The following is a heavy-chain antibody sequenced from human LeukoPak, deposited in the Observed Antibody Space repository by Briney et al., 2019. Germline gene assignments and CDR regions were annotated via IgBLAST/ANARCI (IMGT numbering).Heavy chain of an antibody. CDR3: ARGRPMIGRNWFDP. D-gene: IGHD3-22*01. Sequence: SETLSLTCAVYGGSFSGYYWSWIRQAPGKGLEWIGEINHSGSTNYNPSLKSRVTISVDTSKNQFSLKLSSVTAADTAVYYCARGRPMIGRNWFDPWGQGTLVTVSS. CDR2: INHSGST. J-gene: IGHJ5*02. V-gene: IGHV4-34*01. CDR1: GGSFSGYY.